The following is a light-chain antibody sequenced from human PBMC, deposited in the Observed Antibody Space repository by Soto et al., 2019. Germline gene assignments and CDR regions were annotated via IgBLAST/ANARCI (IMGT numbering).Light chain of an antibody. Sequence: PVPTQPPSASGTPAQRVTISCSGSSSNIGSNYVYWYQQLPGTAPKLLIYRNNQRPSGVPDRFSGSKSGTSASLAITGLRSEDEADYYCAAWDDSLGANFVFGAGTKVTXL. J-gene: IGLJ1*01. CDR3: AAWDDSLGANFV. V-gene: IGLV1-47*01. CDR2: RNN. CDR1: SSNIGSNY.